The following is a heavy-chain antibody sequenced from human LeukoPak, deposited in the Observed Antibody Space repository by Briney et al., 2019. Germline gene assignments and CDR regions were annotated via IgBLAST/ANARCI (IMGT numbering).Heavy chain of an antibody. CDR2: IYYSGST. D-gene: IGHD6-19*01. Sequence: SETLSLTCTVSGGSISSGGYYWRWIRQHPGKGLEWIGYIYYSGSTNYNPSHKSRVTISIDMSKNHFSLKLSSVTAADTAVYYCARGGWYEDYWGQGTLVTVSS. CDR1: GGSISSGGYY. CDR3: ARGGWYEDY. V-gene: IGHV4-31*03. J-gene: IGHJ4*02.